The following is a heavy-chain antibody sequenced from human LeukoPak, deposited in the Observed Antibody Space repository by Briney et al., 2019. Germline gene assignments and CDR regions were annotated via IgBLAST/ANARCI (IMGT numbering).Heavy chain of an antibody. V-gene: IGHV3-30*18. D-gene: IGHD4-17*01. J-gene: IGHJ1*01. CDR2: ISFDGSNQ. Sequence: GRSLRLSCAASGFTFSSFGMHWVRQAPGQGLEWVAVISFDGSNQYYADSVKGRFTSYRDNFKNTVYLQMNSLRAEETAVYYCAKSHPPTVTTEEGEYLQHWGQGILVTVSS. CDR1: GFTFSSFG. CDR3: AKSHPPTVTTEEGEYLQH.